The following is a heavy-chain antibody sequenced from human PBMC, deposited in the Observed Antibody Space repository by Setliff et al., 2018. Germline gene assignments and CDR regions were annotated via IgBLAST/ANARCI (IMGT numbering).Heavy chain of an antibody. J-gene: IGHJ4*02. CDR3: TVYNTGSSKDHY. D-gene: IGHD2-8*02. V-gene: IGHV4-34*03. Sequence: SETLSLTCAVYGGSFSGYYWSWVRQPPGKGLEWIGEINHSGSTNYNPSLKSRVTISVDKSKNQFSLKLSSVTAADTVVYYCTVYNTGSSKDHYWGQGTPVTVSS. CDR1: GGSFSGYY. CDR2: INHSGST.